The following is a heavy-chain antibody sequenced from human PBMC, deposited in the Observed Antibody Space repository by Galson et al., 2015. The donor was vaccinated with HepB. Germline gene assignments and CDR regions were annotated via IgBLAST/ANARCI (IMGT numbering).Heavy chain of an antibody. J-gene: IGHJ4*02. CDR3: AREGRAYYYGSGSYRVFDY. D-gene: IGHD3-10*01. CDR2: ISSSSSYI. CDR1: GFTFSSYS. V-gene: IGHV3-21*01. Sequence: SLRLSCAASGFTFSSYSMNWVRQAPGKGLEWVSSISSSSSYIYYADSVKGRFTISRDNAKNSLYLQMNSLGAEDTAVYYCAREGRAYYYGSGSYRVFDYWGQGTLVTVSS.